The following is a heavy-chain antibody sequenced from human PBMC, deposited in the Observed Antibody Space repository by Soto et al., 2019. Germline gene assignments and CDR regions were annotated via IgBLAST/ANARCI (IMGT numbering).Heavy chain of an antibody. V-gene: IGHV4-30-4*01. D-gene: IGHD6-13*01. Sequence: SETLSLTCTVSGGSISSGDYYWSWIRQPPGKGLEWIGYIYYSGSTYYNSSLKSRVTISEDTSKNQFSLKLSSVTAADTAVYYCARSTALAAAFDYWGQGTLVTVSS. CDR1: GGSISSGDYY. J-gene: IGHJ4*02. CDR2: IYYSGST. CDR3: ARSTALAAAFDY.